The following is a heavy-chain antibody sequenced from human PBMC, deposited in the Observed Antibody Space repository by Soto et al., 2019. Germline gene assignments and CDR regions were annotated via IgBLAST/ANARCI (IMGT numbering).Heavy chain of an antibody. J-gene: IGHJ1*01. Sequence: QEQLVQSGAEMKKPGSSVKLSCEASGGTLITYSITWVRQAPGQGLEWMGGILPSTGATNYAPKFQGRATITADESTSTAYMELRGLTSEDTAIFFCAGDDGYSSSHRYAWGQGTRLTVSP. CDR2: ILPSTGAT. CDR1: GGTLITYS. D-gene: IGHD6-13*01. CDR3: AGDDGYSSSHRYA. V-gene: IGHV1-69*01.